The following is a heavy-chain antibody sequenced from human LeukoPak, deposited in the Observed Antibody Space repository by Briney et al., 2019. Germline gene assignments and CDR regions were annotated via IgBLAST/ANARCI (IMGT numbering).Heavy chain of an antibody. J-gene: IGHJ5*02. D-gene: IGHD3-9*01. Sequence: SVKVSCKASGYTFTAFGITWVRQAPGQGLEWMGWVNPDSGGTKYAQKLQGRVTMTRDTSMRTAYMELSRLRSDDTAVYYCARDGYHDVLTGYSRNWFDPWGQGTLVTVSS. CDR3: ARDGYHDVLTGYSRNWFDP. V-gene: IGHV1-2*02. CDR1: GYTFTAFG. CDR2: VNPDSGGT.